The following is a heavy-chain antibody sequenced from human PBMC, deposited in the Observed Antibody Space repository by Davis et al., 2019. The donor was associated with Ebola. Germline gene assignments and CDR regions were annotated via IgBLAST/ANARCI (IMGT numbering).Heavy chain of an antibody. CDR2: IYSGGST. CDR3: ASGAYSSSSPWEYFQH. D-gene: IGHD6-6*01. V-gene: IGHV3-66*01. Sequence: GESLKISCAASGFTVSSNYMSWVRQAPGKGLEWVSVIYSGGSTYYADSVKGRFTISRDNAKNSLYLQMTSLRAEDTAVYYCASGAYSSSSPWEYFQHWGQGTLVTVSS. J-gene: IGHJ1*01. CDR1: GFTVSSNY.